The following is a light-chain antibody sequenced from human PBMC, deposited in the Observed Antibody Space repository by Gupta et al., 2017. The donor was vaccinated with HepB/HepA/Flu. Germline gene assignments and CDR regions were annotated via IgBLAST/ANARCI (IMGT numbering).Light chain of an antibody. J-gene: IGKJ5*01. CDR3: QQYNSWPIT. CDR2: DAS. CDR1: QSISAN. V-gene: IGKV3-15*01. Sequence: EIVMPQSPATLSVSPGERATLSCRASQSISANLGWFQQKPGQAPRPLIYDASIRASGVPARFSGSGSGTEFTLTISSLQSEDFAIYYCQQYNSWPITFGQGTRLEIK.